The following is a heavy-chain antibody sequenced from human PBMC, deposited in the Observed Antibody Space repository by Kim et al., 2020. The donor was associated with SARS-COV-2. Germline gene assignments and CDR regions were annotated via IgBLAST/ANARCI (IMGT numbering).Heavy chain of an antibody. D-gene: IGHD6-13*01. CDR1: GFTFSSYA. V-gene: IGHV3-23*01. J-gene: IGHJ4*02. Sequence: GGSLRLSCAASGFTFSSYAMSWVRQAPGKGLEWVSAISGSGGSTYYADSVKGRFTISRDNSKNTLYLQMNSLRAEDTAVYYCAKGLLKGAAAAGTVSDYWGQGTLVTVSS. CDR3: AKGLLKGAAAAGTVSDY. CDR2: ISGSGGST.